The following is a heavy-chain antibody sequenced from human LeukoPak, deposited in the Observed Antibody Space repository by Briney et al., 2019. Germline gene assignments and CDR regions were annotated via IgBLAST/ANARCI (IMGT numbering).Heavy chain of an antibody. D-gene: IGHD3-22*01. CDR2: INPNSGGT. CDR3: AGGITTRHFYYGMDV. Sequence: GASVKVSCKASGYTFTGYYMHWVRQAPGQGLEWMGWINPNSGGTNYAQKFQGRVTMTRDTSISTGYMELSRLRSDDTAVYYCAGGITTRHFYYGMDVWGQGTTVTVSS. V-gene: IGHV1-2*02. CDR1: GYTFTGYY. J-gene: IGHJ6*02.